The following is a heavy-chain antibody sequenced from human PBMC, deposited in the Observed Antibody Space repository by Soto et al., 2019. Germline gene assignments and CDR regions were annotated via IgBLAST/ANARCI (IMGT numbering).Heavy chain of an antibody. V-gene: IGHV3-21*01. D-gene: IGHD1-26*01. CDR2: ISSGAAYI. Sequence: EVQVVESGGGLVKPGGSLTLSCNFTFSLYSMNWVRQAPGKGLEWVASISSGAAYIKYADSVQGRFTISRDNAKSSVSLQMSSLRVEDTAVYFCTRDEGGSYYSWFHPWGQGTQVTVSA. J-gene: IGHJ5*02. CDR1: TFSLYS. CDR3: TRDEGGSYYSWFHP.